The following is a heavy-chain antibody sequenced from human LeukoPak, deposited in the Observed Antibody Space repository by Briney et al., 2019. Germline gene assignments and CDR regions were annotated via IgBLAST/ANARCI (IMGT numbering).Heavy chain of an antibody. Sequence: SETLSLTCTVSGGSISSSSYSWGWIRQPPGKGLEWIVSMSYSGSAYYNPSLKSRVTMSVDASNNQFSLNLNSVTAADTAVYYCARLRWLQLGYFDSWGQGTLVTVSS. V-gene: IGHV4-39*01. CDR1: GGSISSSSYS. CDR2: MSYSGSA. D-gene: IGHD5-24*01. CDR3: ARLRWLQLGYFDS. J-gene: IGHJ4*02.